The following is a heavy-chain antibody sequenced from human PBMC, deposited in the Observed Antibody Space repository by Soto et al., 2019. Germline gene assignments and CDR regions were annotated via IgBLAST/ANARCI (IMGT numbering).Heavy chain of an antibody. J-gene: IGHJ5*02. CDR3: ARGAKRYDFWSGHLLWDWFDP. V-gene: IGHV1-69*13. D-gene: IGHD3-3*01. CDR1: GGTFSSYA. CDR2: IIPIFGTA. Sequence: GASVKVSCKASGGTFSSYAISWVRQAPGQGLEWMGGIIPIFGTANYAQKFQGRVTITADESTSTAYMELSSLRSEDTAVYYCARGAKRYDFWSGHLLWDWFDPWGQGTLVTVSS.